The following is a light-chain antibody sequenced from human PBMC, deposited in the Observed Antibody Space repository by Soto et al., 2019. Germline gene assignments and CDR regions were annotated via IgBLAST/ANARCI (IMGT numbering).Light chain of an antibody. J-gene: IGLJ3*02. CDR3: SSYTSSSTLENWV. CDR2: DVS. CDR1: SSDVGGYNY. Sequence: QSVLTQPASVSGSPGQSITISCTGTSSDVGGYNYVSWYQQHPGKAPKLMIYDVSNRPSGVSNRFSGSKSGNTASLTISGLQAEDEADYYCSSYTSSSTLENWVFGGVTKHTVL. V-gene: IGLV2-14*01.